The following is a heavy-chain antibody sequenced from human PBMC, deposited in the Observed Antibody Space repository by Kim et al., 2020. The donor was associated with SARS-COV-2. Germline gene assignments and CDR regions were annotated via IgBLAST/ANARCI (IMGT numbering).Heavy chain of an antibody. CDR1: GFMFGSYS. V-gene: IGHV3-48*03. Sequence: GGSLRLSCATSGFMFGSYSMNWVRQAPGKGLEWVSYIIKSGTTTYYAASVKGRFTISRDNAQKSLYLQLNSLRVEDTAFYYCVVSVHYLDSSSPLNWFDPWGQGTLVTVSS. D-gene: IGHD3-22*01. CDR3: VVSVHYLDSSSPLNWFDP. CDR2: IIKSGTTT. J-gene: IGHJ5*02.